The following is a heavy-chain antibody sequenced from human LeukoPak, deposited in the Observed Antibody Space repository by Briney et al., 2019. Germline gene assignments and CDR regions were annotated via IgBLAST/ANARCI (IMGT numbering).Heavy chain of an antibody. D-gene: IGHD3-3*01. CDR1: GFTFSSYG. CDR3: ANDLTSDSPDYYYYGTDV. Sequence: GGSLRLSCAASGFTFSSYGMHWVRQAPGKGLEWVAVISYDGSNKYYADSVKGRFTISRDNSKNTLYLQMNSLRAEDTAVYYCANDLTSDSPDYYYYGTDVWGQGTTVTVSS. V-gene: IGHV3-30*18. J-gene: IGHJ6*02. CDR2: ISYDGSNK.